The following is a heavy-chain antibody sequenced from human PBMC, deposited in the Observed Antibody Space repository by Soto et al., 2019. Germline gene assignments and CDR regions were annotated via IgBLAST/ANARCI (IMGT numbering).Heavy chain of an antibody. V-gene: IGHV1-18*01. Sequence: GASVKVSCKASGYTFTSYGISWVRQAPGQGLEWMGWISAYNGNTNYAQKLQGRVTMTTDTSTSTAYMELRSLRSDDTAVYYCARLIYDYVWGSYRYTSYAFDIWGQGTMVTVS. CDR1: GYTFTSYG. J-gene: IGHJ3*02. CDR3: ARLIYDYVWGSYRYTSYAFDI. D-gene: IGHD3-16*02. CDR2: ISAYNGNT.